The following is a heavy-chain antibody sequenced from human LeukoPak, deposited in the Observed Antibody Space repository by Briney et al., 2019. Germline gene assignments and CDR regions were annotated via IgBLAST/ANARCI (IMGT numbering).Heavy chain of an antibody. CDR2: INPNSGGT. CDR1: GYTFTGYY. CDR3: ARDPGITTGTTYFDY. J-gene: IGHJ4*02. V-gene: IGHV1-2*02. D-gene: IGHD1-7*01. Sequence: GASVKVSCKASGYTFTGYYMHWVRQAPGQGLEWMGWINPNSGGTNYAQKFQGRVTMTRDTSISTAYLELSRLRSDDTAVYYCARDPGITTGTTYFDYWGQGTLVTVS.